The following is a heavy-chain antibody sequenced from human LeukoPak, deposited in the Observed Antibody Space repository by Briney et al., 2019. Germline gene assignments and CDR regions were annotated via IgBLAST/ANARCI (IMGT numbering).Heavy chain of an antibody. J-gene: IGHJ6*03. CDR2: INHSGST. D-gene: IGHD6-19*01. CDR1: GGSFSGYY. CDR3: ARGQGLAWGYYYYYMDV. V-gene: IGHV4-34*01. Sequence: SETLSLTCAVYGGSFSGYYWSRIRQPPGKGLEWIGEINHSGSTNYNPALKSRVTISVDTSKNQFSLKLSSVTAADTAVYYCARGQGLAWGYYYYYMDVWGKGTTVTVSS.